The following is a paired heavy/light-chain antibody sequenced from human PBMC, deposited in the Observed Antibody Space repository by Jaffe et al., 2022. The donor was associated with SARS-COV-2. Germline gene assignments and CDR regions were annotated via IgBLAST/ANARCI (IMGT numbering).Light chain of an antibody. Sequence: QSVLTQPPSVSATPGQKVTVSCSGSSSNIGDNYVSWYQQFPGTAPKVLIYEYNKRPSGIPDRFSGSKSGTSATLGITGLQTGDEADYYCGAWDNRLSAYVFGTGTKVTVL. CDR2: EYN. J-gene: IGLJ1*01. V-gene: IGLV1-51*02. CDR3: GAWDNRLSAYV. CDR1: SSNIGDNY.
Heavy chain of an antibody. J-gene: IGHJ4*02. Sequence: QVQLVQSGSELMQPGASVKVSCKASGYTFTSYTINWVRQVPGQGLEWMGWISTDTGNPMYAQGFTGRFVFSLDTSVSTAYLHISSLKAEDTAVYYCARSSSSWYYAFDYWGQGTLVTVSS. CDR1: GYTFTSYT. CDR3: ARSSSSWYYAFDY. D-gene: IGHD6-13*01. V-gene: IGHV7-4-1*02. CDR2: ISTDTGNP.